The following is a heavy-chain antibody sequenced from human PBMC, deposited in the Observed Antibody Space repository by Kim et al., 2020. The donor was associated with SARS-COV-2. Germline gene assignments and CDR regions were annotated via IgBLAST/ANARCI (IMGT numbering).Heavy chain of an antibody. J-gene: IGHJ4*02. CDR3: ARAYYGDYPYYFDY. CDR2: IYYSGST. Sequence: SETLSLTCTVSCGSISSYYWSWIRQPPGKGLEWIGYIYYSGSTNYNPSLKSRVTISVDTSKNQFSLKLSSVTAADTAVYYCARAYYGDYPYYFDYWGQGTLVTVSS. D-gene: IGHD4-17*01. CDR1: CGSISSYY. V-gene: IGHV4-59*01.